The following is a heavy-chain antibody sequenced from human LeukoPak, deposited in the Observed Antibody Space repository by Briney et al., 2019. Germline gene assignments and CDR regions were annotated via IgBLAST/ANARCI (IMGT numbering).Heavy chain of an antibody. Sequence: GSLRLSCAASGFTFSSYVMTWIRQPPGKGLEWTGEINHSGSTNYNPSLKSRVTISVDTSKNQFSLKLSSVTAADTAVYYCARGRGSSSKGLGGYWGQGTLVTVSS. V-gene: IGHV4-34*01. CDR3: ARGRGSSSKGLGGY. CDR1: GFTFSSYV. CDR2: INHSGST. J-gene: IGHJ4*02. D-gene: IGHD6-6*01.